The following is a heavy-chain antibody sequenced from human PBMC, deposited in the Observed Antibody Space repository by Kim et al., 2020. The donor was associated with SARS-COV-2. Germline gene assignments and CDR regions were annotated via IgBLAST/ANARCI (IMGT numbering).Heavy chain of an antibody. CDR2: ISWNSGSI. V-gene: IGHV3-9*01. D-gene: IGHD5-18*01. Sequence: GGSLRLSCAASGFTFDDYAMHWVRQAPGKGLEWVSGISWNSGSIGYADSVKGRFTISRDNANNSLYLQMNSLRAEDTALYYCAKGVGAAMVTGFDYWGQGTLVTVSS. CDR1: GFTFDDYA. CDR3: AKGVGAAMVTGFDY. J-gene: IGHJ4*02.